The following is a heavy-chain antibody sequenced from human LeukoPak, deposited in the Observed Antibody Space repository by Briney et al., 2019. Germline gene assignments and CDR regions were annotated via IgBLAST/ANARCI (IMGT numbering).Heavy chain of an antibody. J-gene: IGHJ4*02. CDR2: IKEDGSEK. V-gene: IGHV3-7*01. CDR1: GFTFSSYW. D-gene: IGHD3-10*01. CDR3: ARADYYGSGSYYWK. Sequence: PGGSLRLSCAASGFTFSSYWMSWVRQAPGKGLEWVANIKEDGSEKYYVGSAKGRFTISRDNAKNSLYLQMNSLRAEDTAVYYCARADYYGSGSYYWKWGQGTLVTVSS.